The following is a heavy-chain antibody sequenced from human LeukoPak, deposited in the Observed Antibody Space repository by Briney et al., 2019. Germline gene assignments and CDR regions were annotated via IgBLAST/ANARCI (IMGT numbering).Heavy chain of an antibody. CDR3: ASHFRSNHYYFYYMDV. Sequence: ASVKVSCKASGGTFDRYAISWVRQAPGQGLEWMGGIAPIFGTPNYAQNFQGRVTITTDESTSTAYMELSSLRSDDTAVYYCASHFRSNHYYFYYMDVWGTGTRSPSP. V-gene: IGHV1-69*05. CDR1: GGTFDRYA. CDR2: IAPIFGTP. D-gene: IGHD3-16*02. J-gene: IGHJ6*03.